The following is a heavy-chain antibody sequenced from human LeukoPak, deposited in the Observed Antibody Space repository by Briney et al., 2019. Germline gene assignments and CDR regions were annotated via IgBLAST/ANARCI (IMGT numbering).Heavy chain of an antibody. V-gene: IGHV1-2*02. CDR2: INPNSGDT. D-gene: IGHD6-13*01. J-gene: IGHJ4*02. CDR3: ARDPPRIAAAGTGGYY. CDR1: GYTFTDYY. Sequence: ASVKVSCKASGYTFTDYYMHWVRQAPGQGLEWMGWINPNSGDTNHAQKFQGRVTMTRDTSISTVYMEVSRLRSDDTAVYYCARDPPRIAAAGTGGYYWGQGTLVTVSS.